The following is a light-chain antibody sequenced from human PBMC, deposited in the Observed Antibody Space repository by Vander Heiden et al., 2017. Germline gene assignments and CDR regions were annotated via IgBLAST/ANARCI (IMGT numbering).Light chain of an antibody. CDR1: QSVVYSDGNTY. CDR2: QVS. V-gene: IGKV2-30*01. CDR3: MQGTHWPYT. Sequence: VVMTQSPLSLPVTLGQPASISCRASQSVVYSDGNTYLSWFQQRPGQSPRRLIYQVSKRDSGVPNRFSGSGSGTDFTLKISRVEAEDIGVYYCMQGTHWPYTFGQGTNVETK. J-gene: IGKJ2*01.